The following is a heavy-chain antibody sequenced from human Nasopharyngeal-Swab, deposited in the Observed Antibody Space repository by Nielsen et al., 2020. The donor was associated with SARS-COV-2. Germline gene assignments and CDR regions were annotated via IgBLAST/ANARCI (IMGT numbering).Heavy chain of an antibody. CDR2: IYYSGST. Sequence: WIRQPPGKGLEWIGYIYYSGSTNYSPSLKSRVTISVDTSKNQFSLKLSSVTAADTAVYYCARSGPHYGMDVWGQGTTVTVSS. CDR3: ARSGPHYGMDV. V-gene: IGHV4-59*01. J-gene: IGHJ6*02.